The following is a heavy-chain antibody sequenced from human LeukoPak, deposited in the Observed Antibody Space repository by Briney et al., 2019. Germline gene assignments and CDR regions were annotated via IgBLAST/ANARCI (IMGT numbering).Heavy chain of an antibody. D-gene: IGHD6-13*01. CDR1: GGSISSYY. J-gene: IGHJ5*02. CDR3: ARASEDSSSWYGVVGFDP. V-gene: IGHV4-59*01. CDR2: IYYSGST. Sequence: SETLSLTCTDSGGSISSYYWSWIRQPPGKGLEWIGYIYYSGSTNYNPSLKSRVTISVDTSKNQFSLKLSSVTAADTAVYYCARASEDSSSWYGVVGFDPWGQGTLVTVSS.